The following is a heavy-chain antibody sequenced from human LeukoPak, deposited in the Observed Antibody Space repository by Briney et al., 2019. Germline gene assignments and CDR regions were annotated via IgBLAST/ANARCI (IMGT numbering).Heavy chain of an antibody. CDR3: AKSGTGTKNNYYYYYMDV. CDR1: GFTFSSYA. D-gene: IGHD1-1*01. CDR2: VSGSGGST. V-gene: IGHV3-23*01. Sequence: GGSLRLSCAASGFTFSSYAMSWVRQAPGKGLEWVSAVSGSGGSTYYADSVKGRFTISRDNSKNTLYLQMNSLRAEDTAVYYCAKSGTGTKNNYYYYYMDVWGKGTTVTVSS. J-gene: IGHJ6*03.